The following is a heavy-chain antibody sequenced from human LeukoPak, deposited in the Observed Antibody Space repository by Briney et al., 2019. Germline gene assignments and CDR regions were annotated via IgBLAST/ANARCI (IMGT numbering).Heavy chain of an antibody. CDR1: GGSISSGSYY. J-gene: IGHJ4*02. CDR3: ARDEYSSSWYHY. V-gene: IGHV4-61*02. CDR2: IYTSGST. D-gene: IGHD6-13*01. Sequence: SETLSLTCTVSGGSISSGSYYWSWIRQPAGKGLEWIGRIYTSGSTNYNPSLKSRVTISVDTSKNQFSLKLSSVTAADTAVYYCARDEYSSSWYHYWGQGTLVTVSS.